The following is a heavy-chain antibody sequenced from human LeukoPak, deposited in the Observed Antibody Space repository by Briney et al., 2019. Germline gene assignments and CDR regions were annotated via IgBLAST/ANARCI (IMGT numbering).Heavy chain of an antibody. CDR2: IRYDGSNK. V-gene: IGHV3-30*02. CDR3: AKDTGAYDSSGYYPIY. J-gene: IGHJ4*02. Sequence: GGSLRLSCAASGFTFSSYGVHWVRQAPGKGLEWVAFIRYDGSNKYYADSVKGRFTISRDNSKNTLYLQMNSLRAEDTAVCYCAKDTGAYDSSGYYPIYWGQGALVTVSS. D-gene: IGHD3-22*01. CDR1: GFTFSSYG.